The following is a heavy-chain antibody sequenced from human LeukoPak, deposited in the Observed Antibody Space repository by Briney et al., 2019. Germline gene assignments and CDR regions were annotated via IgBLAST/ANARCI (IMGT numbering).Heavy chain of an antibody. D-gene: IGHD6-19*01. Sequence: GGSLRLSCAASVFTFSSYSLNGVRQAPGKGPEWVSYITSTSGTIFYADSVKGRFTISRDNAKNSLYLQLNSLRAEDTAVYYCATSKQWLVRDWGQGTLVTVSS. CDR1: VFTFSSYS. CDR2: ITSTSGTI. CDR3: ATSKQWLVRD. V-gene: IGHV3-48*04. J-gene: IGHJ4*02.